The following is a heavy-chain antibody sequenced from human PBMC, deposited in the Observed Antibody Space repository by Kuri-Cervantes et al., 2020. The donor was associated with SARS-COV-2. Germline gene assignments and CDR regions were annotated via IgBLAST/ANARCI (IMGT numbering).Heavy chain of an antibody. V-gene: IGHV3-23*01. J-gene: IGHJ4*02. Sequence: GESLKISCAASGFTFSNAWMSWVRQAPGKGLEWVSAISGSGGSTYYADSVKGRFTISRDNSKNTLYLQMNSLRAEDTAVYYCAKEADFWSGSDLDYWGQGTLVTVSS. CDR2: ISGSGGST. CDR3: AKEADFWSGSDLDY. CDR1: GFTFSNAW. D-gene: IGHD3-3*01.